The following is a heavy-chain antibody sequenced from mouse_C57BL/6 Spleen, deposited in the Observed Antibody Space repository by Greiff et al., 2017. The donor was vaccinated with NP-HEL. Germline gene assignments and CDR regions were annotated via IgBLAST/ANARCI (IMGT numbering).Heavy chain of an antibody. Sequence: EVKLVESGGGLVKPGGSLKLSCAASGFTFSDYGMHWVRQAPEKGLEWVAYISSGNSTIYYADTVKGRFTISRDNAKNTLFLQMTSLRSEDTAMYYCARRDGYYPYFDYWGQGTTLTVSS. D-gene: IGHD2-3*01. CDR2: ISSGNSTI. J-gene: IGHJ2*01. V-gene: IGHV5-17*01. CDR1: GFTFSDYG. CDR3: ARRDGYYPYFDY.